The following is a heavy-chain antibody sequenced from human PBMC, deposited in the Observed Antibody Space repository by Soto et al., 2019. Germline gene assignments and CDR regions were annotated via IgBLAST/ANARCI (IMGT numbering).Heavy chain of an antibody. CDR1: GFTFSSYA. D-gene: IGHD2-21*02. J-gene: IGHJ5*02. CDR3: AKDGSYCGGDCPRGGWFDP. CDR2: ISGSGGST. V-gene: IGHV3-23*01. Sequence: GGSLRLSCAASGFTFSSYAMSWVRQAPGKGLEWVSAISGSGGSTYYADSVKGRFTISRDNSKNTLYLQMNSLRAEDTAVYYCAKDGSYCGGDCPRGGWFDPWGQGTLVTVSS.